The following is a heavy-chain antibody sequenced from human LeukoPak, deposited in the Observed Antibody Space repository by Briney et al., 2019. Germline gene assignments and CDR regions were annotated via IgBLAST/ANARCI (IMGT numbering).Heavy chain of an antibody. CDR3: GRDPTYRNSFDS. D-gene: IGHD1-1*01. Sequence: GASVKVSGAASGNSLNNDNMHWVRQGPGQGLEWLGIIRPGGDGPSYAQKFQGRVTMTRDMSTSTVYMELSSLTSDDTAVYYCGRDPTYRNSFDSWGQGTLVTASS. J-gene: IGHJ4*02. CDR1: GNSLNNDN. CDR2: IRPGGDGP. V-gene: IGHV1-46*02.